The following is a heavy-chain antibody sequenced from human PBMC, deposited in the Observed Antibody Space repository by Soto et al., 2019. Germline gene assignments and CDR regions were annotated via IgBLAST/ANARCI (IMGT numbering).Heavy chain of an antibody. J-gene: IGHJ4*02. CDR1: GFTFSSYS. D-gene: IGHD5-18*01. Sequence: TGGSLRLSCAASGFTFSSYSMNWVRQAPGKGLEWVSSISSSSSYIYYADSVKGRFTISRDNAKNTLYLQMNSLRAEDTAVYYCAKEHSYGYDYFDYWGQGTLVTVSS. CDR3: AKEHSYGYDYFDY. CDR2: ISSSSSYI. V-gene: IGHV3-21*01.